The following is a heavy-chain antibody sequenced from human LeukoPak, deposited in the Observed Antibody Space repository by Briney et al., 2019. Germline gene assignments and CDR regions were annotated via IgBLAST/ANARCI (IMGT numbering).Heavy chain of an antibody. J-gene: IGHJ5*02. CDR2: IYTSGST. V-gene: IGHV4-4*07. D-gene: IGHD3-10*01. CDR3: ARGQYYYGSGSYPFDP. Sequence: PSETLSLTCTVSGGSISRYYWSWIRQPAGKGLEWIGRIYTSGSTNYNPSLKSRVTMSVDTSKNQFSLKLSSVTAADTAVYYCARGQYYYGSGSYPFDPWGQGTLVTVSS. CDR1: GGSISRYY.